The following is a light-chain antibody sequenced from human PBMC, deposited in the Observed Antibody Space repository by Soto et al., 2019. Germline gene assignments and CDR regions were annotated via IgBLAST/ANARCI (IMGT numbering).Light chain of an antibody. CDR2: EDD. CDR3: QSYDSSNPVV. J-gene: IGLJ2*01. V-gene: IGLV6-57*04. Sequence: NFMLTQPHSLSESPGKTVTIPCTRSSGSIASNYVQWYQQRPGSAPTTLIYEDDRIPSGVPDRFSGTIDRSSNSASLTISGLKTEDEADYYCQSYDSSNPVVFGGGTKLTVL. CDR1: SGSIASNY.